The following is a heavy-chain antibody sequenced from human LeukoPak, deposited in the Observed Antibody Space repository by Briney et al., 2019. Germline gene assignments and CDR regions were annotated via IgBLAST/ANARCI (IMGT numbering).Heavy chain of an antibody. J-gene: IGHJ5*02. CDR3: ARVKPLLWFGEENWFDP. CDR1: GGSFSGYY. CDR2: INHSGST. Sequence: SETLSLTCAVYGGSFSGYYWSWIRQPPGKGLEWIGEINHSGSTNYNPSLKSRVTISVDTSKNQFSLKLSSVTAADTAVYYCARVKPLLWFGEENWFDPWGQGTLVTVSS. V-gene: IGHV4-34*01. D-gene: IGHD3-10*01.